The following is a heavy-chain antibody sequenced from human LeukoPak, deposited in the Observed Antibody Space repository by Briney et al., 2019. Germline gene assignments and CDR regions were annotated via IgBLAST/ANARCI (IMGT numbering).Heavy chain of an antibody. D-gene: IGHD2-15*01. V-gene: IGHV4-39*01. Sequence: KASETLSLTCTVSGGSISSSSHSWGWIRQPPGKGLEWIGSMYYSGNTYYNSSLKSRVTISVDTSKNQFSLKLSSVTAADTAVYYCARGDCSGGSCYSWHQKNWFDPWGQGTLVTVSS. CDR2: MYYSGNT. CDR1: GGSISSSSHS. J-gene: IGHJ5*02. CDR3: ARGDCSGGSCYSWHQKNWFDP.